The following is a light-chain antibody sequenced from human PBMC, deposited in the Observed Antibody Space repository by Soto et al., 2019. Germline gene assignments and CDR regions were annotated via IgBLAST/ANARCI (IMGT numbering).Light chain of an antibody. J-gene: IGLJ2*01. CDR2: EVR. CDR3: SSHAGTDVLVV. CDR1: SSDIGSYNL. V-gene: IGLV2-23*02. Sequence: QSVLTQPASVSGSPGQSITISCSGTSSDIGSYNLVSWYQQHPGKAPKLLIFEVRRLPSGVSSRFSGSKSGNTASLTISGLQAEDEAEYYRSSHAGTDVLVVFGGGTKLTVL.